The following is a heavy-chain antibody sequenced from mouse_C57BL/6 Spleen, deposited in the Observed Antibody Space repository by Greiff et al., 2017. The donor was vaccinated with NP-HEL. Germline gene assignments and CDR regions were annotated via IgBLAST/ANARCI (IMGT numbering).Heavy chain of an antibody. CDR3: ARGDWEGYYAMDY. CDR1: GYTFTDYN. D-gene: IGHD4-1*01. Sequence: EVQLQQSGPELVKPGASVKIPCKASGYTFTDYNMDWVKQSHGKSLEWIGDINPNNGGTIYNQKFKGKATLTVDKSSSTAYMELRSLTSEDTAVDYCARGDWEGYYAMDYWGQGTSVTVSS. CDR2: INPNNGGT. V-gene: IGHV1-18*01. J-gene: IGHJ4*01.